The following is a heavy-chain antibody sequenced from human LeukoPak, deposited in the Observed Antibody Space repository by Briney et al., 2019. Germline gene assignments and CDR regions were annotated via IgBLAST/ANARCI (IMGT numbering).Heavy chain of an antibody. Sequence: SETLSLTCTVSGGSISSYYWSWIRQPPGKGLEWIGYIYYSGSTNYNPSLKSRVTISVDTSKNQFSLKLSSVTAADTAVYYCARRTSIRSSGQGYYYYGMDVWGQGTTVTVSS. D-gene: IGHD6-19*01. V-gene: IGHV4-59*08. J-gene: IGHJ6*02. CDR3: ARRTSIRSSGQGYYYYGMDV. CDR1: GGSISSYY. CDR2: IYYSGST.